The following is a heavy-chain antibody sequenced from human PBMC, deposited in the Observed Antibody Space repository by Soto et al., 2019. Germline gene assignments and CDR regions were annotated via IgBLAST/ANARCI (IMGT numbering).Heavy chain of an antibody. CDR3: ARDRSPTARPVYFDY. CDR1: VGTFSSYA. V-gene: IGHV1-69*13. CDR2: IIPIFGTA. J-gene: IGHJ4*02. Sequence: GASVKVSCKDSVGTFSSYAISWVRQAHRQGLEWMGGIIPIFGTANYAQKFQGRVTITADESTSTAYMELSSLRSEDTAVYYCARDRSPTARPVYFDYWGQGTLVTVSS. D-gene: IGHD6-6*01.